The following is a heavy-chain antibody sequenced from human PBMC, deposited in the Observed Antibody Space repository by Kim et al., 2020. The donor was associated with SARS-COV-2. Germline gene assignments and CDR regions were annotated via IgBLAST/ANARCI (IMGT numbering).Heavy chain of an antibody. J-gene: IGHJ5*02. CDR2: IDTDGSAT. V-gene: IGHV3-74*01. CDR1: GFTFSTSW. CDR3: VSAPPRFDP. Sequence: GGSLRLSCAASGFTFSTSWMHWVRQAPGKGLVWLSYIDTDGSATKYADSVKGRFTISRDNAKNTLYLQMNSLRAEDTAFCYCVSAPPRFDPWGQGTLVTVSS.